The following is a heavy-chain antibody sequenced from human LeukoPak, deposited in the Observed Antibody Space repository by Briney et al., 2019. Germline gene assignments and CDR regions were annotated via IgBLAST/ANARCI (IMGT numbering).Heavy chain of an antibody. CDR1: GFTFSSYG. CDR3: ARDRAKIAPYYFDY. V-gene: IGHV3-30*02. CDR2: IRYDGSNK. J-gene: IGHJ4*02. D-gene: IGHD3-22*01. Sequence: GGSLRLSCAASGFTFSSYGMHWVRQAPGKGLEWVAFIRYDGSNKYYADSVKGRFTISRDNSKNTLYLQTNSLRAEDTAVYYCARDRAKIAPYYFDYWGQGTLVTVSS.